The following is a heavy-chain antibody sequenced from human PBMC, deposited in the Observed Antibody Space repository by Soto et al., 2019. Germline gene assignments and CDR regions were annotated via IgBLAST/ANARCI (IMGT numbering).Heavy chain of an antibody. J-gene: IGHJ4*02. D-gene: IGHD3-22*01. CDR1: GFTFPDYT. CDR3: AKGLYYYQTSGYPHY. CDR2: ISWNSGSI. V-gene: IGHV3-9*01. Sequence: EVQLVESGGGLVQPGRSLRLSCAASGFTFPDYTMHWVRQAPGKGLEWVSGISWNSGSIDYADSVKGRFIISRDDAKNCLYLQMNSLRADDTDFYYCAKGLYYYQTSGYPHYWGQGTLVTVSS.